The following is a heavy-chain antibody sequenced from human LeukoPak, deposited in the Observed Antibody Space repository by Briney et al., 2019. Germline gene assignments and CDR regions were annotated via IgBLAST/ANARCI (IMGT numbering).Heavy chain of an antibody. CDR2: INTDGSVT. Sequence: GGSLRLSCAASGITVSTFWMHWVRQAPGEGLVWVSRINTDGSVTNYADSVEGRFTISRDNAKNMLYLQMNDLRAEDTAVYYCVTDRYSDSAFGDWGQGTLVTVSS. J-gene: IGHJ4*02. CDR3: VTDRYSDSAFGD. D-gene: IGHD1-26*01. V-gene: IGHV3-74*01. CDR1: GITVSTFW.